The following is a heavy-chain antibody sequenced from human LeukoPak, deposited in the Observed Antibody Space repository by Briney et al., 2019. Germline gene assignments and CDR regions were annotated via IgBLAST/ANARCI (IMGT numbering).Heavy chain of an antibody. J-gene: IGHJ4*02. CDR1: GGSISSSTYY. V-gene: IGHV4-39*07. CDR3: AKGVRPVLAATYFDY. D-gene: IGHD2-15*01. Sequence: SETLSLTCTVSGGSISSSTYYWGWIRQPPGKGLEWIGSIFYSGRTYYNPSLKSRVTMSVDTSKNQFSLRLSSVNAEDTAVYYCAKGVRPVLAATYFDYWGQGTLVTVS. CDR2: IFYSGRT.